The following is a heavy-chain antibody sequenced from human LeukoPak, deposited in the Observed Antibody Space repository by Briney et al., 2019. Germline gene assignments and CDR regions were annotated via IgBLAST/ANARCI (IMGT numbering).Heavy chain of an antibody. CDR1: GFTFSSYA. CDR3: AKGRGDYYDSSGYFDY. CDR2: ISGSGGST. V-gene: IGHV3-23*01. J-gene: IGHJ4*02. Sequence: QPGGSLRLSCAASGFTFSSYAMSWVRQAPGKGLEWVSAISGSGGSTYYADSVKGRFTISRDNSKNTLYLQMNSLRAEDTAVYYCAKGRGDYYDSSGYFDYWGQGTLVTVSS. D-gene: IGHD3-22*01.